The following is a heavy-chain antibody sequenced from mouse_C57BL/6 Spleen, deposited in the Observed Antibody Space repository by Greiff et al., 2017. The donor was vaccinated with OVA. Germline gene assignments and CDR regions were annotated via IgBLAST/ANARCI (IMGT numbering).Heavy chain of an antibody. Sequence: QVQLQQPGAELVKPGASVKISCKASGYAFSSSWMNWVKQRPGKGLEWIGRIYPGDGDTNYNGKFKGKATLTADKSSSTAYMQLSSLTSEDSAVYFCARGWLGLYAMDYWGQGTSVTVSS. CDR3: ARGWLGLYAMDY. V-gene: IGHV1-82*01. CDR2: IYPGDGDT. D-gene: IGHD1-1*02. CDR1: GYAFSSSW. J-gene: IGHJ4*01.